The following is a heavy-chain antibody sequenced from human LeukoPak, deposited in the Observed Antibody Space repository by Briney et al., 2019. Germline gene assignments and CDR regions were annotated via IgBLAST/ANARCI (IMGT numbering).Heavy chain of an antibody. CDR3: ARFYSSDWPYYFDH. CDR1: GFTFSSYS. D-gene: IGHD6-19*01. CDR2: ISSSSSYI. V-gene: IGHV3-48*02. Sequence: GGSLRLSCAASGFTFSSYSMSWVRQAPGKGLEWVSDISSSSSYISYADSVKGRFTISRDNAKNSLYLQMNSLRDEDTAVYFRARFYSSDWPYYFDHWGQGTLVTVSS. J-gene: IGHJ4*02.